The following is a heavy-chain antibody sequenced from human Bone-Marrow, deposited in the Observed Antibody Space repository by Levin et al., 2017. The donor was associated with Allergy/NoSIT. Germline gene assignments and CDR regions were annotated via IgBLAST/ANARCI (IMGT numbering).Heavy chain of an antibody. CDR3: ARGTQTYYYDSSGYRFGEGSDY. J-gene: IGHJ4*02. CDR2: ISSSSSYI. D-gene: IGHD3-22*01. V-gene: IGHV3-21*01. Sequence: ASVKVSCAASGFTFSSYSMNWVRQAPGKGLEWVSSISSSSSYIYYADPVQGRFTISRDNAKNSLYLQMNSLRAEDTAVYYCARGTQTYYYDSSGYRFGEGSDYWGQGTLVTVSS. CDR1: GFTFSSYS.